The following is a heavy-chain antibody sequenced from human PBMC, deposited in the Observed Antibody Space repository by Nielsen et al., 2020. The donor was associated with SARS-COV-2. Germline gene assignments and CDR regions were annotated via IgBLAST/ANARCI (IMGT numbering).Heavy chain of an antibody. CDR1: GGSISSGGYY. D-gene: IGHD6-13*01. Sequence: SETLSLTCTVSGGSISSGGYYWSWIRQHPGKGLEWIGYIYYSGSTYYNPSLKSRVTISVDTSKNQFSLKLSSVTAADTAVYYCARQHSSSWYEFDYWGQGTLVTVSS. CDR3: ARQHSSSWYEFDY. V-gene: IGHV4-39*01. J-gene: IGHJ4*02. CDR2: IYYSGST.